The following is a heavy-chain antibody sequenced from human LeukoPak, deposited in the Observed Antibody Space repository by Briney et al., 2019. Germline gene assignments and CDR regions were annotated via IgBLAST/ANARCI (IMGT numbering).Heavy chain of an antibody. CDR1: GFTFSNYA. V-gene: IGHV3-23*01. J-gene: IGHJ4*02. CDR2: ISGRGGST. D-gene: IGHD3-22*01. CDR3: AGSSGYYYIHLYYFDD. Sequence: GGSLRLSCAASGFTFSNYAMSWVRQAPGEGLEWVSSISGRGGSTYYAGSVKGRFIISRDNSKNTLYLQMNSLRAEDTAVYYCAGSSGYYYIHLYYFDDWGQGTLVTVSS.